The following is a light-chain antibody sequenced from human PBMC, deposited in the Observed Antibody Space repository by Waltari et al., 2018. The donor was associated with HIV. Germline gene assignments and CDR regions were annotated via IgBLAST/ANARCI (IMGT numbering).Light chain of an antibody. Sequence: QSALTQPASVSGSPGQSITISCTGASSDIGYYDYVSWDQQDPGTAPKLLMYGVSNRPSGVSHRFSGSKSGNTASLTISGLQAEDEADYYCSSYTAISTLVFGGGTKVFVL. CDR2: GVS. J-gene: IGLJ2*01. V-gene: IGLV2-14*03. CDR1: SSDIGYYDY. CDR3: SSYTAISTLV.